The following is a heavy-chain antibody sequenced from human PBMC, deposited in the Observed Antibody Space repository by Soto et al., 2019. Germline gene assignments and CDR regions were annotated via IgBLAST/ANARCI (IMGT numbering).Heavy chain of an antibody. CDR3: ARERATVPDYYYYMDV. CDR1: GFTVSSNY. Sequence: GGSLRLSCAASGFTVSSNYMSWVRQAPGKGLEWVSVIYSGGSTYYADSVKGRFTISRDNSKNTLYLQMNSLRAEDTAVYYCARERATVPDYYYYMDVWGKGTTVTVSS. D-gene: IGHD4-17*01. V-gene: IGHV3-66*01. CDR2: IYSGGST. J-gene: IGHJ6*03.